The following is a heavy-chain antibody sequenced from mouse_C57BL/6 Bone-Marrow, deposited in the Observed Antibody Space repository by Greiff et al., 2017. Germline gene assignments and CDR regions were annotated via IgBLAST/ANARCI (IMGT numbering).Heavy chain of an antibody. V-gene: IGHV1-59*01. CDR2: IDPSDSYT. CDR3: AIDGYPYYFDY. D-gene: IGHD2-3*01. Sequence: QVQLQQPGAELVRPGTSVKLSCKASGYTFTSYWMHWVKQRPGQGLEWIGVIDPSDSYTNYNQKFKGKATLTVDTSSSTAYMQLSSLTSEDSAVYYCAIDGYPYYFDYWGQGTTLTVSS. CDR1: GYTFTSYW. J-gene: IGHJ2*01.